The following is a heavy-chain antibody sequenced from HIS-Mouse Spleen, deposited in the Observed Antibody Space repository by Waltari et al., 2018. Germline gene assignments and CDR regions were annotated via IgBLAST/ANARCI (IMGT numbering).Heavy chain of an antibody. V-gene: IGHV4-39*07. J-gene: IGHJ2*01. CDR3: AREIPYSSSWYDWYFDL. CDR2: IYYSGRT. Sequence: QLQPQESGPGLVKPSETLSLTCTVSGGSISSSSYYWGWIRQPPGKGLGWIGSIYYSGRTNSNPSLKSRVTISVDTSKNQFSLKLSSVTAADTAVYYCAREIPYSSSWYDWYFDLWGRGTLVTVSS. D-gene: IGHD6-13*01. CDR1: GGSISSSSYY.